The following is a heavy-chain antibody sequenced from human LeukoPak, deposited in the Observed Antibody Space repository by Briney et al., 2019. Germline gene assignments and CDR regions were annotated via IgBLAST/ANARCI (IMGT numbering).Heavy chain of an antibody. V-gene: IGHV1-18*01. CDR3: AREGDVYDSSGYYY. J-gene: IGHJ4*02. CDR1: GYTFTSYG. D-gene: IGHD3-22*01. CDR2: ISAYNGNT. Sequence: ASVKVSCKASGYTFTSYGISWVRQAPGQGLEWMGWISAYNGNTNYVQKLQGRVTMTTDTSTSTAYMELRSLRSDDTAVYYCAREGDVYDSSGYYYWGQGTLVTVSS.